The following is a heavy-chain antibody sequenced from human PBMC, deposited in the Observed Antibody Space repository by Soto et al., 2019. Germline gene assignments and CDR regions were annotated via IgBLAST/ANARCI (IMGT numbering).Heavy chain of an antibody. CDR2: IYYSGST. J-gene: IGHJ4*02. CDR3: ARLAGSGWYEAVVDY. CDR1: GGYSGSYC. Sequence: SETLCLRCTVFGGYSGSYCGSWIRKPTGKGLEWIGYIYYSGSTNYNPSLKSRVTISVDTSKNQFSLKLSSVTAADTAVYYCARLAGSGWYEAVVDYRGQGTLVTVSS. V-gene: IGHV4-59*01. D-gene: IGHD6-19*01.